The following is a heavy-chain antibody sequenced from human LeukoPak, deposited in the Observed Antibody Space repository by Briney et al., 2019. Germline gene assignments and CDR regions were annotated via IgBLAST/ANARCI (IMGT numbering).Heavy chain of an antibody. J-gene: IGHJ4*02. D-gene: IGHD6-13*01. CDR3: AAPGIAGFDY. Sequence: WASVKVSCKASGYTFTGYYMHWLRQAPGQGLEWMRRINPNSGGTNYAQKFQGRVTMTRDTSISTAYMELMRMRSDDTAVYYCAAPGIAGFDYWGQGTLVTVPS. CDR1: GYTFTGYY. CDR2: INPNSGGT. V-gene: IGHV1-2*06.